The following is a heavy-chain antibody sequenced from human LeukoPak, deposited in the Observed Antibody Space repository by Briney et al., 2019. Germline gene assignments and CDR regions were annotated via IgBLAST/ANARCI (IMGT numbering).Heavy chain of an antibody. D-gene: IGHD1-1*01. J-gene: IGHJ6*03. CDR1: GGSISVSSYY. Sequence: TPSETLSLTCTVSGGSISVSSYYWGWIRQPPGKGLEWIGNIFYNGKTYYNPSLKSRVTISVDTSKNQFSLKLSSVTAADTAVYLCARHRDTGYYYYMDVWGTGTTVTVSS. CDR2: IFYNGKT. CDR3: ARHRDTGYYYYMDV. V-gene: IGHV4-39*01.